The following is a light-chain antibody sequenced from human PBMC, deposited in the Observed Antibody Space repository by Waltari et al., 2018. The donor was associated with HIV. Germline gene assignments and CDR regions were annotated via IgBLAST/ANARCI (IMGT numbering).Light chain of an antibody. Sequence: SYALTQETSVSVAPGKTARITCVGDNIGMKTVHWYQQKPGQAPVRVMYDVSNRPSGIPERFSGSNSGNTATLTINRVEVGDEADYYCQVWEPTSDHVVFGGGSRLIVL. V-gene: IGLV3-21*03. CDR2: DVS. J-gene: IGLJ2*01. CDR3: QVWEPTSDHVV. CDR1: NIGMKT.